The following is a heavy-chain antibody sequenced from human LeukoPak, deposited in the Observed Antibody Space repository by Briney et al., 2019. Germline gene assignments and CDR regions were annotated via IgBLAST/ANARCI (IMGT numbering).Heavy chain of an antibody. CDR3: ARPGFWSGPSY. V-gene: IGHV3-30*01. CDR2: ISYDGSNK. CDR1: GFTFSSYP. Sequence: PGRSLRLSCAATGFTFSSYPMHSVRQAPGKGLEWEAVISYDGSNKYYADSVKGRFTISRDNSKYTLYLQMNSLRAEDTAVYYCARPGFWSGPSYWGQGTLVTVSS. J-gene: IGHJ4*02. D-gene: IGHD3-3*01.